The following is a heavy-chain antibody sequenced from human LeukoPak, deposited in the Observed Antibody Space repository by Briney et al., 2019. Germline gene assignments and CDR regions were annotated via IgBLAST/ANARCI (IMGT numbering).Heavy chain of an antibody. D-gene: IGHD3-22*01. CDR1: GFTVSSNS. CDR2: IYSGGNT. V-gene: IGHV3-53*05. CDR3: ARAPRDGDDSSGYYYFDY. Sequence: GGSLRLSCAASGFTVSSNSMSWVRQAPGKGLEWVSVIYSGGNTDYADSVKGRFTISRDNSKNTLYLQMNSLRAEDTAVYYCARAPRDGDDSSGYYYFDYWGQGTLVTVSS. J-gene: IGHJ4*02.